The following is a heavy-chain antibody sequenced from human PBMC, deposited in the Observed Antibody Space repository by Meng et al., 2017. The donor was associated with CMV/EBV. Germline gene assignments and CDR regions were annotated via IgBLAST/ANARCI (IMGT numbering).Heavy chain of an antibody. D-gene: IGHD1-26*01. Sequence: QVQLQQWGAGLLKPSVTLSLTVAAYGGYFSGYYWSWIRQPPGKGLEWIGEINHSGSTNYNPSLKSRVTISVDTSKKQFSLKLSSVTAADTAVYYCARGVGGWFDPWGQGTLVTVSS. V-gene: IGHV4-34*01. CDR1: GGYFSGYY. CDR3: ARGVGGWFDP. CDR2: INHSGST. J-gene: IGHJ5*02.